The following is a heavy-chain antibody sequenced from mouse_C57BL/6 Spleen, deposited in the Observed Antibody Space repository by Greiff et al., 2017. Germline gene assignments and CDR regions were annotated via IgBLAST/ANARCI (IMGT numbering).Heavy chain of an antibody. Sequence: VQLQQSGAELVKPGASVKISCKASGYAFSSYWMNWVKQRPGKGLEWIGQIYPGDGDTNYNGKFKGKATLTADKSSSTAYMQLSSLTSEDSAVYFCARIFVSGYDYAMDYWGQGTSVTVSS. CDR1: GYAFSSYW. V-gene: IGHV1-80*01. J-gene: IGHJ4*01. CDR3: ARIFVSGYDYAMDY. CDR2: IYPGDGDT. D-gene: IGHD2-2*01.